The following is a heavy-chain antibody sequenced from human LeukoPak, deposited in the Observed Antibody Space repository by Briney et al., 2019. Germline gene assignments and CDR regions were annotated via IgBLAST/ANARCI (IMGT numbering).Heavy chain of an antibody. CDR2: IYYSGST. Sequence: SETLSLTCAVYGGSFSGYYWSWIRQHPGKGLEWIGYIYYSGSTYYNPSLKSRVTISVDTSKNQFSLKLSSVTAADTAVYYCARDKLYYYGMDVWGQGTTVTVSS. CDR1: GGSFSGYY. V-gene: IGHV4-31*11. CDR3: ARDKLYYYGMDV. J-gene: IGHJ6*02.